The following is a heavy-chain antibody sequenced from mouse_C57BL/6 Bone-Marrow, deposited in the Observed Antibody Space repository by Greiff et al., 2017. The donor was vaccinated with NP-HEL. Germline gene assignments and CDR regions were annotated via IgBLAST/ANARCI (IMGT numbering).Heavy chain of an antibody. CDR1: GYTFTDYY. D-gene: IGHD1-1*02. Sequence: VQLQQSGAELVRPGASVKLSCKASGYTFTDYYINWVKQRPGQGLEWIARIYPGSGNTYYNEKFKGKATLTAEKSSSTAYMQLSSLTSEDSAVYFCARARWLSWYFDVGGTGTTGTVSS. CDR3: ARARWLSWYFDV. CDR2: IYPGSGNT. V-gene: IGHV1-76*01. J-gene: IGHJ1*03.